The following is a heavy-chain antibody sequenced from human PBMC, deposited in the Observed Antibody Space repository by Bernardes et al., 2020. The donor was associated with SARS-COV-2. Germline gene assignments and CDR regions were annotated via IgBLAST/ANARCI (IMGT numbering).Heavy chain of an antibody. CDR1: GFTFSSYG. CDR2: ISYDGSNK. CDR3: ANNIVGATWGFDY. J-gene: IGHJ4*02. Sequence: GGSLRLSCAASGFTFSSYGMHWVRQAPGKGLEWVAVISYDGSNKYYADSVKGRFTISRDNSKNTLYLQMNSLRAEDTAVYYCANNIVGATWGFDYWGQGTLVTVSS. D-gene: IGHD1-26*01. V-gene: IGHV3-30*18.